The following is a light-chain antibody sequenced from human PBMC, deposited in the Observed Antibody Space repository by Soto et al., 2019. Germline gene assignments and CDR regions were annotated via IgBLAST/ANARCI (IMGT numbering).Light chain of an antibody. Sequence: DIQMTQSPSSLSASLGDRVTITGRASQGVSNYLAWFQQKPGKAPKSLIYATSTLQSGVSSKFSRSGSGTDLTPTISSLQPEDFATYYCQQYNSYTRTFGQGTRLDIX. V-gene: IGKV1-16*02. J-gene: IGKJ5*01. CDR2: ATS. CDR3: QQYNSYTRT. CDR1: QGVSNY.